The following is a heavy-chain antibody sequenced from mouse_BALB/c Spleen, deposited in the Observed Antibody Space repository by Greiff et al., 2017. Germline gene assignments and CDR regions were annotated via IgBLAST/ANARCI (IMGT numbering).Heavy chain of an antibody. D-gene: IGHD1-1*01. CDR2: ISDGGSYT. V-gene: IGHV5-4*02. Sequence: EVQLQQSGGGLVKPGGSLKLSCAASGFTFSDYYMYWVRQTPEKRLEWVATISDGGSYTYYPDSVKGRFTISRDNAKNNLYLQMSSLKSEDTAMYYCAREWNRLRPYWYFDVWGAGTTVTVSA. J-gene: IGHJ1*01. CDR3: AREWNRLRPYWYFDV. CDR1: GFTFSDYY.